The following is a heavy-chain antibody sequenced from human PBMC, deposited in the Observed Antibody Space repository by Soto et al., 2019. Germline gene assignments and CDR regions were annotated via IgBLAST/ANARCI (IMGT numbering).Heavy chain of an antibody. J-gene: IGHJ1*01. D-gene: IGHD6-19*01. CDR1: GFTFSSYS. CDR3: ARDTRFIAVAGGVYFQH. CDR2: ISSSSSYI. V-gene: IGHV3-21*01. Sequence: PGGSLRLSCAASGFTFSSYSMNWVRQAPGKGLEWVSSISSSSSYIYYADSVKGRFTISRDNAKNSLYLQMNSLRAEDTAVYYCARDTRFIAVAGGVYFQHWGQGTLVTVSS.